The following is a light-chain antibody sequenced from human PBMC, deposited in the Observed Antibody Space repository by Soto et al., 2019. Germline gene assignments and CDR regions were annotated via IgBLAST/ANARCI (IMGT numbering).Light chain of an antibody. V-gene: IGKV2-28*01. CDR2: LGS. CDR1: QSLLHSNGYNY. J-gene: IGKJ5*01. CDR3: MQALQTIT. Sequence: DIVMTQSPLSLPVTPGEPASISCRSSQSLLHSNGYNYLDWYLQKPGQSPQLLIYLGSNRASGVPDRFSGSGSGTDFTLKISRVEAEDVGVYYRMQALQTITFGQGTRLENK.